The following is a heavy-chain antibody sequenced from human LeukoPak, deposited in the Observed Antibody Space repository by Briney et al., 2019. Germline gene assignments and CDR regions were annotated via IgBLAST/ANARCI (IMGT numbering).Heavy chain of an antibody. Sequence: PGGSLRLSCAASGFTFSSYWMSWVRQAPGKGLEWVAVVSYDGRNTYYADSVKGRFTVSRDNSKNTLYLQMNSLRPEDTAVYYCARMALGYWGQGTLVTVSS. CDR1: GFTFSSYW. CDR2: VSYDGRNT. CDR3: ARMALGY. D-gene: IGHD3-16*01. J-gene: IGHJ1*01. V-gene: IGHV3-30*03.